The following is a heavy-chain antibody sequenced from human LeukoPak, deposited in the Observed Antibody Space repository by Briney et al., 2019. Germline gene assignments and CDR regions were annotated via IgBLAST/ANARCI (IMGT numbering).Heavy chain of an antibody. CDR3: AKDGGTSYWYFDL. CDR1: GFTFSSYG. J-gene: IGHJ2*01. D-gene: IGHD2-15*01. CDR2: IWYDGSNK. V-gene: IGHV3-33*06. Sequence: GGSLRLSCAASGFTFSSYGMHWVRQAPGKGLEWVAVIWYDGSNKYYADSVKGRFTISRDNSKNTLYLQMNSLRAEDTAVYYCAKDGGTSYWYFDLWGRGTLVTVSS.